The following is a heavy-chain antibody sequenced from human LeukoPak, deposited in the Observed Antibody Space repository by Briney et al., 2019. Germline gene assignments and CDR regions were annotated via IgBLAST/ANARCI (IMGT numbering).Heavy chain of an antibody. V-gene: IGHV3-23*01. Sequence: GGSLRLSCAASGFTFSSYAMSWVRQAPGKGLQWVSNIRGSAVSIYYAASVKGRFTISRDNSNNTLYLEMNSLRGEDTAVYYCARVEAGRNTVVAATDFWGQGTLVTV. D-gene: IGHD2-15*01. CDR2: IRGSAVSI. J-gene: IGHJ4*02. CDR3: ARVEAGRNTVVAATDF. CDR1: GFTFSSYA.